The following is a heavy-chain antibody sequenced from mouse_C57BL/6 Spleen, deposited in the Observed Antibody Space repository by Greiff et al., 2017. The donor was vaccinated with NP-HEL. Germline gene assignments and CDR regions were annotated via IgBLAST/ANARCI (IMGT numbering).Heavy chain of an antibody. CDR2: IDPNSGGT. D-gene: IGHD1-1*01. Sequence: QVQLKQPGAELVKPGASVKLSCKASGYTFTSYWMHWVKQRPGRGLEWIGRIDPNSGGTKYNEKFKSKATLTVDKPSSTAYMQLSSLTSEDSAVYYCASLGSWYFDVWGTGTTVTVSS. V-gene: IGHV1-72*01. J-gene: IGHJ1*03. CDR1: GYTFTSYW. CDR3: ASLGSWYFDV.